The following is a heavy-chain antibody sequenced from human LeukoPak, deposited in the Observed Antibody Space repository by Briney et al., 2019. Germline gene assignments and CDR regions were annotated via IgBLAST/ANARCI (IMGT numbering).Heavy chain of an antibody. CDR3: ARDRTSGYNWFDP. J-gene: IGHJ5*02. CDR2: INPNSGDT. V-gene: IGHV1-2*02. CDR1: GYTFTGYY. D-gene: IGHD3-22*01. Sequence: ASVKVSCKASGYTFTGYYMHWVRQAPGQGLEWMGWINPNSGDTNYGQKFQGRVTMTRDTSISTAYMELSRLTSDDTAMYYCARDRTSGYNWFDPWGQGTLVTVSS.